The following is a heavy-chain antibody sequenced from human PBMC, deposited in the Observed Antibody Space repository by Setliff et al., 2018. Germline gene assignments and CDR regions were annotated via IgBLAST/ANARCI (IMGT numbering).Heavy chain of an antibody. V-gene: IGHV1-18*01. J-gene: IGHJ4*02. CDR3: ARGRSNFWGYYFDY. CDR2: ISAYNGNT. Sequence: ASVKVSCKASGYTFTSYGISWVRQAPGQGLEWMGWISAYNGNTNYAQKFQGRVTISVDTSKNHFSLKLSSVTAADTAVYYCARGRSNFWGYYFDYWGQGTLVTVSS. CDR1: GYTFTSYG. D-gene: IGHD3-3*01.